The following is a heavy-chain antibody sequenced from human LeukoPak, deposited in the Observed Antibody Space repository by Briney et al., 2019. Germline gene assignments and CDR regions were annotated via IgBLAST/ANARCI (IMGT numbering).Heavy chain of an antibody. V-gene: IGHV1-2*02. D-gene: IGHD3-10*01. J-gene: IGHJ4*02. CDR3: ARSLLWFGGSYYFDY. Sequence: ASVKVSCKASGYTFTGYYMHWVRQAPGQGLEWMGWINPNSGGTNYAQKFQGRVTMTRDTSISTAYMKLSRLRSDDTAVYYCARSLLWFGGSYYFDYWGQGTLVTVSS. CDR1: GYTFTGYY. CDR2: INPNSGGT.